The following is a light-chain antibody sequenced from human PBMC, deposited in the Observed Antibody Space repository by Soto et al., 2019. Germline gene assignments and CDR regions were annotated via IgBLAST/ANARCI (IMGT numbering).Light chain of an antibody. CDR3: QQIHSYPRT. Sequence: DIQLTQSPSFLSASVVDRVTITCRASQGLSSNLAWYQQKPGKAPKLLIYAASTLQSGVPSRFSGSGSGTEFTLTISSLQPEDFATYYCQQIHSYPRTFGGGTKVEIK. J-gene: IGKJ4*01. V-gene: IGKV1-9*01. CDR2: AAS. CDR1: QGLSSN.